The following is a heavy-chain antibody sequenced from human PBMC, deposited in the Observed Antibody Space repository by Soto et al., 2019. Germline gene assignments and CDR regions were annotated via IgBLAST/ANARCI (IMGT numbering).Heavy chain of an antibody. Sequence: QVQLVQSGAEVKKPGSSVKVSCKASGGTFSSYTISWVRQAPGQGLEWMGRIIPILGIANYAQKFQGRVTITADKSTSTAYMELSSLRSEDTAVYYCARDRAAAAGRRWFDPWGQGTLVTVSS. J-gene: IGHJ5*02. CDR3: ARDRAAAAGRRWFDP. CDR1: GGTFSSYT. V-gene: IGHV1-69*08. CDR2: IIPILGIA. D-gene: IGHD6-13*01.